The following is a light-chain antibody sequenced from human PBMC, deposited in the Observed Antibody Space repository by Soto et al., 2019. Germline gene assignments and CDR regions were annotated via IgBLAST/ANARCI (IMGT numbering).Light chain of an antibody. CDR2: DAS. V-gene: IGKV1-5*01. CDR1: QSISSW. Sequence: DIQMTQSPSTLSASVGDRVTITCRASQSISSWLAWYQQKPGKAPKLLIYDASSLESGVPSRFSVSGSGTEFTLTISSLQPDYFSTYYCQQYNSYSWTFGQGTKVDSK. J-gene: IGKJ1*01. CDR3: QQYNSYSWT.